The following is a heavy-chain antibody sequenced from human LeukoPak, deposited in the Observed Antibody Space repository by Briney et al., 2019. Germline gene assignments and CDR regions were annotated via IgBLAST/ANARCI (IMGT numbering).Heavy chain of an antibody. CDR2: IYWDDDK. CDR3: ARKVVEAATPFVP. Sequence: SGPTLLRPTQPLTLSCTFSVFSLSTTGVGVGWIRQPPGKTLEGLRFIYWDDDKRYRPSLQSRLTIPNDTSKNHVVLRISNSMPVDTATYYCARKVVEAATPFVPWGPGTLVTVSS. CDR1: VFSLSTTGVG. D-gene: IGHD2-15*01. J-gene: IGHJ5*02. V-gene: IGHV2-5*02.